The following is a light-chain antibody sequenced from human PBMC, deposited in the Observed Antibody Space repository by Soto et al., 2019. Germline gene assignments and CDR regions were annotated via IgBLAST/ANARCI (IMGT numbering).Light chain of an antibody. V-gene: IGLV2-14*02. CDR3: SSYTSSSTQVV. J-gene: IGLJ2*01. CDR1: RSDVGSYGL. Sequence: QSALTQPASVSGSPGQSITISCTGTRSDVGSYGLVSWYHQLPGKAPELVIYEATKRPSGVSDRFSGSKSGNTASLTISGLQAEDEADYYCSSYTSSSTQVVFGGGTKVTVL. CDR2: EAT.